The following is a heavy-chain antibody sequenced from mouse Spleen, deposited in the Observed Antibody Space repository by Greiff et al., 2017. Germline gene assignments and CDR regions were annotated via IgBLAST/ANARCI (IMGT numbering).Heavy chain of an antibody. CDR3: TRSLPNYWYFDV. CDR2: IDPETGGT. Sequence: QVQLKESGAELVRPGASVTLSCKASGYKFTDYEMHWVKQTPVHGLEWIGAIDPETGGTAYNQKFKGKAILTADKSSSTAYMELRSLTSEDSAVYYCTRSLPNYWYFDVWGTGTTVTVSS. CDR1: GYKFTDYE. J-gene: IGHJ1*03. V-gene: IGHV1-15*01. D-gene: IGHD2-1*01.